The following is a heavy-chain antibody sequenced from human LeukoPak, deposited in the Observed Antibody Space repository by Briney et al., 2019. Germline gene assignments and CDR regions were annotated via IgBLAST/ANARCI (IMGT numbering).Heavy chain of an antibody. V-gene: IGHV4-34*01. Sequence: SETLSLTCAVYGGSFSGYYRSWIRQPPGKGLEWIGEINHSGSTNYNPSLKSRVTISVDTSKNQFSLKLSSVTAADTAVYYCARGRSNRSWFDPWGQGTLVTVSS. D-gene: IGHD4-11*01. CDR2: INHSGST. J-gene: IGHJ5*02. CDR1: GGSFSGYY. CDR3: ARGRSNRSWFDP.